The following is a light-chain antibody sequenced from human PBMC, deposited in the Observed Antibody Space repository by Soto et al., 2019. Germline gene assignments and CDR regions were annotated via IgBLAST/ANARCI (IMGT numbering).Light chain of an antibody. CDR2: DTS. J-gene: IGKJ4*02. CDR3: QQCDDVPLT. Sequence: DIQMTQSPSSLSASVGDRVTITCQATQDISNYVNWYQHKTGEAPKLLIYDTSNLKTGVPSRFSGSGSETDFSVDIPGLQREDLGTYYCQQCDDVPLTFGGGTKVEIK. V-gene: IGKV1-33*01. CDR1: QDISNY.